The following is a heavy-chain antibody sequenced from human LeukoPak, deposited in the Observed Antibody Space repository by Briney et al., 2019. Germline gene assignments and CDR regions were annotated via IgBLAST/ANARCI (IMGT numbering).Heavy chain of an antibody. D-gene: IGHD3-22*01. CDR1: GYTFDSYD. CDR2: MNPNSGNT. Sequence: ASAKVSCKTSGYTFDSYDINWVRQATEQGFEWMGWMNPNSGNTGYAQRFQGRVTMTSNTSISTAYMELSSLRSEDTAVYYCARGESRIPYDSDNRGSDYWGQGTLVTVSS. J-gene: IGHJ4*02. CDR3: ARGESRIPYDSDNRGSDY. V-gene: IGHV1-8*01.